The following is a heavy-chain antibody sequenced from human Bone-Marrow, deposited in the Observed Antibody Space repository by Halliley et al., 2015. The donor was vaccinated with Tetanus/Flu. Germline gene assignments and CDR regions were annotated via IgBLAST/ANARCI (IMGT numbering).Heavy chain of an antibody. J-gene: IGHJ4*02. CDR2: IYPGDSDT. D-gene: IGHD7-27*01. V-gene: IGHV5-51*01. Sequence: QLVQSGAEVRKPGESLKISCQGSGYSFTNYFIGWVRQRPGEGLEWMGLIYPGDSDTRYNSSFQGHVTISADKSINTAYLQWSSLKASDTAIYYCAVLLLTGVDFWGPGTLVTVSS. CDR3: AVLLLTGVDF. CDR1: GYSFTNYF.